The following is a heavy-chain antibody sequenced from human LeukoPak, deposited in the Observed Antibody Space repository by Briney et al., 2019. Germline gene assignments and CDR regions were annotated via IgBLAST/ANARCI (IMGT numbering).Heavy chain of an antibody. D-gene: IGHD3-22*01. J-gene: IGHJ5*02. Sequence: PSETLSLTCAVYGGSFSGYYWSWIRQPPGKGLEWIGEISHSGSTNYNPSLKSRVTISVDTSKNQFSLKLSSVTAADTAVYYCARDPGQYYDSSGYSNWFDPWGQGTLVTVSS. CDR1: GGSFSGYY. V-gene: IGHV4-34*01. CDR2: ISHSGST. CDR3: ARDPGQYYDSSGYSNWFDP.